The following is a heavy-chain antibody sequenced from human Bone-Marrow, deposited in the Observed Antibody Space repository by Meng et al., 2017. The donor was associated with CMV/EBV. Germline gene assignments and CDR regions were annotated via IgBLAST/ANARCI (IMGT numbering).Heavy chain of an antibody. Sequence: SQTLSLTCAISGDSVSSNSAAWNWIRQSPSRGLEWLGRTFHRSKWYNDYAVSVKSRITINPDTSRNQFSLKLTSVTAADMAVYYCARDRSRGYCSSTNCPDAFDIWGQGTMVTVSS. J-gene: IGHJ3*02. CDR1: GDSVSSNSAA. D-gene: IGHD2-2*01. V-gene: IGHV6-1*01. CDR2: TFHRSKWYN. CDR3: ARDRSRGYCSSTNCPDAFDI.